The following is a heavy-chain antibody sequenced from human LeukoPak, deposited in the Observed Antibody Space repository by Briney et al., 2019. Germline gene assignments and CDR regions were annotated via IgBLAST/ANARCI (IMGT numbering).Heavy chain of an antibody. CDR3: ARGVPGF. D-gene: IGHD3-10*02. V-gene: IGHV4-34*01. CDR2: ISHIGTT. Sequence: SETLSLTCAVYGGSFTDYHWSWVRQPPGKRLEWIGQISHIGTTKYNPSLNSGVTMSVDTSKKQFSLKLTSVTAADTAIYYCARGVPGFWGQGTLVTVSS. J-gene: IGHJ4*02. CDR1: GGSFTDYH.